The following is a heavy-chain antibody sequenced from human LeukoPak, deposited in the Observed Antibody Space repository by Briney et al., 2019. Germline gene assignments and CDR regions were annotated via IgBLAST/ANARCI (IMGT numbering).Heavy chain of an antibody. V-gene: IGHV3-11*04. CDR1: GFTFSDSY. D-gene: IGHD1-26*01. Sequence: GGSLRLSCAASGFTFSDSYMTWIRQAPGKGLEWVSYISNSGTSIYYADSVKGRFTISRDNAKNSLYLQMHSLRAEDTAVYYCARDLMGWDLHYFDYWGQGTLVTVSS. CDR3: ARDLMGWDLHYFDY. CDR2: ISNSGTSI. J-gene: IGHJ4*02.